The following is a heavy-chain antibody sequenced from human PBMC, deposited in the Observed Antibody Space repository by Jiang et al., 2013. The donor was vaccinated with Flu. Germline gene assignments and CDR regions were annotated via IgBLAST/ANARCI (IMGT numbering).Heavy chain of an antibody. J-gene: IGHJ4*02. CDR3: ARGNIAAAGDFDY. V-gene: IGHV4-59*01. D-gene: IGHD6-13*01. CDR2: IYYSGST. Sequence: GPGLVKPSETLSLTCTVSGGSISSYYWSWIRQPPGKGLEWIGYIYYSGSTNYNPSLKSRVTISVDTSKNQFSLKLSSVTAADTAVYYCARGNIAAAGDFDYWGQGTLVTVSS. CDR1: GGSISSYY.